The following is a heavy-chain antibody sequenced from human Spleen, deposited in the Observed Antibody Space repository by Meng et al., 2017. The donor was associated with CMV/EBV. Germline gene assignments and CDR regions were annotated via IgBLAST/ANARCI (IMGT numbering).Heavy chain of an antibody. CDR2: NIPVFDTP. J-gene: IGHJ3*02. Sequence: SVKVSCKASGYTFTGYYMLWVRQAPGQGLEWMGGNIPVFDTPVYAQKFQGRVSMTTDESTSTAYMELSSLRSEDTAVYYCARDGAEGAFDIWGQGTMVTVSS. CDR3: ARDGAEGAFDI. CDR1: GYTFTGYY. D-gene: IGHD3-10*01. V-gene: IGHV1-69*05.